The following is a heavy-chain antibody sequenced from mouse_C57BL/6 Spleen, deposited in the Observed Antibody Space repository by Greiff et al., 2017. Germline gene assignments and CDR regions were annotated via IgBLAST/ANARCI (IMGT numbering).Heavy chain of an antibody. CDR2: INPYNGDT. D-gene: IGHD2-4*01. Sequence: VQLQQSGPELVKPGDSVKISCKASGYSFTGYFMNWVMQSHGKSLEWIGRINPYNGDTFYNQKFKGKATLTVDKSSSTAHMELRSLTSEDSAVYYGARAYDYQYYFDYWGQGTTLTVSS. CDR3: ARAYDYQYYFDY. CDR1: GYSFTGYF. J-gene: IGHJ2*01. V-gene: IGHV1-20*01.